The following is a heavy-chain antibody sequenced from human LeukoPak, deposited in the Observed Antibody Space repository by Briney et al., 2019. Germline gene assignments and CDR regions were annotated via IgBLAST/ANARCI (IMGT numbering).Heavy chain of an antibody. V-gene: IGHV3-21*01. CDR2: ISSSSSYI. J-gene: IGHJ5*02. Sequence: GGSLRLSCAASGFTFSSYSMNWVRQAPGKGLEWVSSISSSSSYIYYADSVKGRFAISRDNAKNSLYLQMNSLRAEDTAVYYCARHRSLSGAYSGSYWTTSHNWFDPWGQGTLVTVSS. CDR1: GFTFSSYS. CDR3: ARHRSLSGAYSGSYWTTSHNWFDP. D-gene: IGHD1-26*01.